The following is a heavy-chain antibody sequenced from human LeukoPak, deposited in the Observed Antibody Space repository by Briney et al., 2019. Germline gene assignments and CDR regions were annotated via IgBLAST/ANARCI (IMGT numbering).Heavy chain of an antibody. CDR3: ARQYSSSHTSLGHAFDI. CDR2: IYTSGST. CDR1: GGSISSGSYY. D-gene: IGHD6-13*01. J-gene: IGHJ3*02. Sequence: SQTLSLTCTVSGGSISSGSYYWSWIRQPAGKGLEWIGRIYTSGSTNYNPSLKSRVTISVDTSKNQFSLKLSSVTAADTAVYYCARQYSSSHTSLGHAFDIWGQGTMDTVSS. V-gene: IGHV4-61*02.